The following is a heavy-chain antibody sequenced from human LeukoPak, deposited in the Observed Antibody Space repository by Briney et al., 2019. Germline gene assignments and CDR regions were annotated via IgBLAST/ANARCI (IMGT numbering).Heavy chain of an antibody. J-gene: IGHJ4*02. Sequence: GESLKISCKGSGYRFTDYWIGWVRPMPGKGLEWMGIIYPGDSDTRYSPSFQGQVTISADKSISTAYLQWTSLKASDTAMYYCARPRAGYSYGDAFDYWGQGTLVTVSS. CDR2: IYPGDSDT. V-gene: IGHV5-51*01. CDR3: ARPRAGYSYGDAFDY. D-gene: IGHD5-18*01. CDR1: GYRFTDYW.